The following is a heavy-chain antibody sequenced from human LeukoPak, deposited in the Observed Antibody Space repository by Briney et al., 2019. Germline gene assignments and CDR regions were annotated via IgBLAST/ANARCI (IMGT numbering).Heavy chain of an antibody. Sequence: PGGSLRLSCAASGFTFSSYSMNWVRQAPGKGLEWVSSISSSSVYIYYADSVKGRFTISRDNAKNSLYLQMNGLRAEDTAVYYCATDSGYLLRCGDWGQGTLVTVSS. J-gene: IGHJ4*02. V-gene: IGHV3-21*01. D-gene: IGHD5-12*01. CDR2: ISSSSVYI. CDR1: GFTFSSYS. CDR3: ATDSGYLLRCGD.